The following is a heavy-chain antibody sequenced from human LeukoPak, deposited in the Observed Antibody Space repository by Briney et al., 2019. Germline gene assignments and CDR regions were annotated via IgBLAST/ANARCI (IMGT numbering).Heavy chain of an antibody. CDR1: GITFSTYW. CDR2: IKPDGSEI. CDR3: ARAHYYDTSGPTGF. Sequence: GGFLRLSCAASGITFSTYWMNWVRQAPGKGLEWVATIKPDGSEIYYLDSLKGRFTISRDNAKNSLYLQMNNLRAEDTAVYYCARAHYYDTSGPTGFWGQGTLVTVSS. V-gene: IGHV3-7*01. J-gene: IGHJ4*02. D-gene: IGHD3-22*01.